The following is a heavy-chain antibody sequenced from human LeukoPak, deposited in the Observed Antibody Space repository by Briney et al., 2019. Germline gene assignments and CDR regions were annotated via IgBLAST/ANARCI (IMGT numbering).Heavy chain of an antibody. V-gene: IGHV4-34*01. D-gene: IGHD6-13*01. CDR1: GGSFSGYY. CDR3: ASRYSSSCFDP. Sequence: PSETLSLTCAVYGGSFSGYYWSWIRQPPGKGLEWIGEINHSGSTNYNPSLKSRVTISVDTSKNQFSLKLSSVTAADTAVYYCASRYSSSCFDPWGQGTLVTVSS. CDR2: INHSGST. J-gene: IGHJ5*02.